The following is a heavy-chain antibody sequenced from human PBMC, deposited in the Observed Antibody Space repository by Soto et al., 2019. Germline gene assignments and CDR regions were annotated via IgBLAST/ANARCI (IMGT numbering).Heavy chain of an antibody. V-gene: IGHV1-69*13. CDR1: GGTFSSYA. Sequence: SVKVSCKASGGTFSSYAISWVRQAPGQGLEWMGGIIPIFGTANYAQKFQGRVTITADESTSTAYMELSSLRSEDTAVYYCASHYVDPGYFDYWGQGTMGTVSS. CDR2: IIPIFGTA. D-gene: IGHD4-17*01. J-gene: IGHJ4*02. CDR3: ASHYVDPGYFDY.